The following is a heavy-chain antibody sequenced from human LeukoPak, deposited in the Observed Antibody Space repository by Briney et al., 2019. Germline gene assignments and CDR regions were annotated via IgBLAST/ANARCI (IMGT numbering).Heavy chain of an antibody. CDR3: ARAFETRLLLSK. D-gene: IGHD3-22*01. CDR2: ISGSGGST. J-gene: IGHJ4*02. Sequence: SGGSLRLSCAASGFTFSSYAMSWVRQAPGKGLEWVSAISGSGGSTYYADSVKGRFTISRDNSKNTLYLQMNSLRAEDTAVYYCARAFETRLLLSKWGQGTLVTVSS. V-gene: IGHV3-23*01. CDR1: GFTFSSYA.